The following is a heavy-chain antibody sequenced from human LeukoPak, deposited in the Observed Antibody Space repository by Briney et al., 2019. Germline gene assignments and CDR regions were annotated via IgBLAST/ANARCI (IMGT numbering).Heavy chain of an antibody. CDR3: TRLVGYGDYVYGNYFDY. D-gene: IGHD4-17*01. CDR2: IRSKANSYAT. V-gene: IGHV3-73*01. J-gene: IGHJ4*02. Sequence: GGSLRLSCAASGFTFSGPAMHWVRQASGKGLEWVGRIRSKANSYATAYAASVKGRFTISRDDSKNTAYLQMNSLKTEDTAVYYCTRLVGYGDYVYGNYFDYWGQGTLVTVSS. CDR1: GFTFSGPA.